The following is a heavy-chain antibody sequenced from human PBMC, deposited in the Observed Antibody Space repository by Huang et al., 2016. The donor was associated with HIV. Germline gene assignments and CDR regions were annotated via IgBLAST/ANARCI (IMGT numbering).Heavy chain of an antibody. CDR1: GGSIRSDNYY. D-gene: IGHD3-10*01. V-gene: IGHV4-39*01. CDR3: ARLPGSITMIRGVITDPY. Sequence: QLQLQESGPGLVKPSETLSLTCTVSGGSIRSDNYYWGWIRQPPGKGLEWIGGLYYSGGTDYNPSFKGRVTITVDTSKNQFSLKMRSVTAADTAVYYCARLPGSITMIRGVITDPYWGQGTLVTVSS. CDR2: LYYSGGT. J-gene: IGHJ4*02.